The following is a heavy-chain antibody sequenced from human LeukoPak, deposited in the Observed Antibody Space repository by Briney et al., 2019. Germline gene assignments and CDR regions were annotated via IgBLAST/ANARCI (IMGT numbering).Heavy chain of an antibody. CDR1: GYTFTSYG. J-gene: IGHJ6*03. CDR3: AREERGYSYGDYYYYMDV. CDR2: ISAYNGNT. Sequence: GASVKVSCKASGYTFTSYGISWVRQAPGQGLEWMGWISAYNGNTNYAQKLQGRVTMTTDTSTSTAYMELRSLRSDDTAVYYCAREERGYSYGDYYYYMDVWGKGTTVTVSS. D-gene: IGHD5-18*01. V-gene: IGHV1-18*01.